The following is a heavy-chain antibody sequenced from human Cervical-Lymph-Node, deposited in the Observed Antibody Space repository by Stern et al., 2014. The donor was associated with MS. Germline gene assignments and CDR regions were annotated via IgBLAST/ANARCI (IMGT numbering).Heavy chain of an antibody. J-gene: IGHJ5*02. Sequence: QVQLEQSGAEVRQPGSSMKVSCKASGGTFSTFDISWGRQTPGQGLELLGGITPVFGTTTYARHFQGRVTTNAEETAATDLTGLSNLTSEDTALYYCTRHQGGIAASWGQGTLVTVSS. CDR1: GGTFSTFD. CDR3: TRHQGGIAAS. CDR2: ITPVFGTT. D-gene: IGHD6-13*01. V-gene: IGHV1-69*12.